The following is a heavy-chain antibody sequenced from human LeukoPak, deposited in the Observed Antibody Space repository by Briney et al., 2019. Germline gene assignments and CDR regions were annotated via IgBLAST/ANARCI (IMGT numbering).Heavy chain of an antibody. Sequence: PGGSLRLSCAASGFTFSSHAMSWVRQAPGKGLEWVSAIGGSGNSIYYADSVKGRFIISRDNSKNMVYLQMNSLRAEDTALYYCAKGPYCSSSSCYTIGSFDFWGQGTLVTVSS. CDR1: GFTFSSHA. D-gene: IGHD2-2*02. CDR3: AKGPYCSSSSCYTIGSFDF. V-gene: IGHV3-23*01. J-gene: IGHJ4*02. CDR2: IGGSGNSI.